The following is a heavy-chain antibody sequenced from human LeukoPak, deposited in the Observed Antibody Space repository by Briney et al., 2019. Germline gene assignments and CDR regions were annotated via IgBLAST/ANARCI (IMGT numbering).Heavy chain of an antibody. V-gene: IGHV4-39*01. J-gene: IGHJ4*02. Sequence: SETLSLTCTVSGGSIRSSSYYWGWIRQPPGKGLEWIGSIYYSGSTYYNASLKSRGTISVDTSNNQFFLKLNSVTAADTAVYYCARQRGKMRYFDFVALDYWGQGTLVTVSS. D-gene: IGHD3-9*01. CDR2: IYYSGST. CDR3: ARQRGKMRYFDFVALDY. CDR1: GGSIRSSSYY.